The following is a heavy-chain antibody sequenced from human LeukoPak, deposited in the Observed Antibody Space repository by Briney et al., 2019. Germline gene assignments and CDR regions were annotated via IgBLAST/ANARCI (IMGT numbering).Heavy chain of an antibody. V-gene: IGHV4-34*01. Sequence: SETLSLSCAVSGGSFSGYYWSWIRQPPGNGLKRMGEIHISRRTTYNPSLKSRVTISVDTSKNQFSLKLSSVTAADTAVYYCARGEPSSGWYFPYNWFDPWGQGTLVTVSS. D-gene: IGHD6-19*01. CDR1: GGSFSGYY. J-gene: IGHJ5*02. CDR2: IHISRRT. CDR3: ARGEPSSGWYFPYNWFDP.